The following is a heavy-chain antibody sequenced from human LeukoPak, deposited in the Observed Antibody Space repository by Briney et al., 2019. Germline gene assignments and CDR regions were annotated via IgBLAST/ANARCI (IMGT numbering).Heavy chain of an antibody. D-gene: IGHD1-26*01. CDR3: ARGLDSGSYPGRFDY. Sequence: ASVKVSCKASGYTFTSYGISWVRQAPGQGLEWMGWISAYNGNTNYAQKLQGRVTMTRDTSISTAYMELSRLRSDDTAVYYCARGLDSGSYPGRFDYWGQGTLVTVSS. J-gene: IGHJ4*02. CDR1: GYTFTSYG. V-gene: IGHV1-18*01. CDR2: ISAYNGNT.